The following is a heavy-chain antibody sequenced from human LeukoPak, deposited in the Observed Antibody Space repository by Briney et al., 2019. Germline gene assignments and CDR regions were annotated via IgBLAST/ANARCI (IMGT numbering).Heavy chain of an antibody. CDR1: GFTFSAYS. D-gene: IGHD6-19*01. V-gene: IGHV3-48*04. CDR3: ATAKQWFPL. CDR2: ISWNSGSI. J-gene: IGHJ4*02. Sequence: PGGSLRLSCAASGFTFSAYSMNWIRQAPGKGLEWVSGISWNSGSIGYADSVKGRFTISRDNAKNSLYLQMNSLRAEDTAVYYCATAKQWFPLWGQGTLVTVSS.